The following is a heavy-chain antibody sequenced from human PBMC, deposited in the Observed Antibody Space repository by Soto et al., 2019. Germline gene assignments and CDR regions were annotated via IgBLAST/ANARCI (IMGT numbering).Heavy chain of an antibody. J-gene: IGHJ6*02. CDR3: ARVNWPRVGDYYYYGTDV. CDR1: GGTFSSYA. D-gene: IGHD2-15*01. V-gene: IGHV1-69*13. CDR2: IIPIFGTA. Sequence: SVKVSCKASGGTFSSYAISWVRQAPGQGLEWMGGIIPIFGTANYAQKFQGRVTITADESTSTAYMELSSLRSEDTAVYYCARVNWPRVGDYYYYGTDVWGQGTTVTVSS.